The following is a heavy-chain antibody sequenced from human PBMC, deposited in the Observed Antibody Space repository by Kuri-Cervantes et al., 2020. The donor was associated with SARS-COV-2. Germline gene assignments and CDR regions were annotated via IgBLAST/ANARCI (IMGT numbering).Heavy chain of an antibody. D-gene: IGHD6-25*01. Sequence: SQTLSLTCAVSGYSISSGYYWSWIRQPAGKGLEWIGRIYTSGSTNYNPSLKSRVTISVDTSKNQFSLKLSSVTAADTAVYYCARVAAGYFDYWGQGTLVTVSS. CDR2: IYTSGST. CDR3: ARVAAGYFDY. J-gene: IGHJ4*02. CDR1: GYSISSGYY. V-gene: IGHV4-61*02.